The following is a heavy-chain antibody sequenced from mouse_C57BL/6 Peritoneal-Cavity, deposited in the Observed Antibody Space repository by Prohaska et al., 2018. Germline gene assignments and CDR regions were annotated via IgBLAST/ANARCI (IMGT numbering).Heavy chain of an antibody. V-gene: IGHV2-6*03. CDR2: IWRYGST. Sequence: QVQLKESGPGLVAPSPSLSITSTVPGFSLTSYGVHWVRQPPGKGLEWLVVIWRYGSTTYNSALKSRLSISKDNCKRQGYLKMNSLQTEDTAMYYCARDYDWYFDVWGTGTTVTVSS. CDR3: ARDYDWYFDV. J-gene: IGHJ1*03. CDR1: GFSLTSYG. D-gene: IGHD2-4*01.